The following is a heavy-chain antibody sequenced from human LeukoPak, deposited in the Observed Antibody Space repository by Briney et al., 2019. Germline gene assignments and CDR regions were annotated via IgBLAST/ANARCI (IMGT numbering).Heavy chain of an antibody. V-gene: IGHV3-73*01. J-gene: IGHJ6*03. CDR2: IRSKANSYAT. Sequence: GGSLRLSCAASGFTFSGSAMHWVRQASGKGLEWVGRIRSKANSYATAYAASVKGRFTISRDDSKNTAYLQMNSLKTEDTAVYYCTSSLSTMTTVTIYYYYMDVWGKGTTVTVSS. D-gene: IGHD4-17*01. CDR3: TSSLSTMTTVTIYYYYMDV. CDR1: GFTFSGSA.